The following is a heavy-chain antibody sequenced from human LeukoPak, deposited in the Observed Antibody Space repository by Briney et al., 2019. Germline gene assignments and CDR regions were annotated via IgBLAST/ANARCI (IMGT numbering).Heavy chain of an antibody. V-gene: IGHV4-34*01. J-gene: IGHJ4*02. D-gene: IGHD1-7*01. CDR1: GGSFSGYY. CDR3: ARLEILTGFDY. CDR2: INHSGST. Sequence: PSETLSLTCAVYGGSFSGYYWSWIRQPPGKGLEWIGEINHSGSTNYNPSLKSRVTISVDTSKNQFSLKLSSVTAADTAVYYCARLEILTGFDYWGQGTLVTVSS.